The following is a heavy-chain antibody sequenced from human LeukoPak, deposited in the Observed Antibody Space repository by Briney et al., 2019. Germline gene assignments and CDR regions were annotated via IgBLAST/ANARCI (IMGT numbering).Heavy chain of an antibody. CDR2: ISWNSGSI. V-gene: IGHV3-9*01. CDR3: AKGKVYSGYDSHFDY. D-gene: IGHD5-12*01. J-gene: IGHJ4*02. Sequence: GGSLRLSCAASGFTFSNFWMSWVRQAPGKGLEWVSGISWNSGSIGYADSMKGRFTISRDNAKNSLYLQMNSLRTEDTALYYCAKGKVYSGYDSHFDYWGQGTLVTVSS. CDR1: GFTFSNFW.